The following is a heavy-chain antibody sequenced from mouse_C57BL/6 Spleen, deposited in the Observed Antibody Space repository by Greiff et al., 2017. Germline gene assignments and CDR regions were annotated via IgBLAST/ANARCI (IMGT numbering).Heavy chain of an antibody. CDR3: ARCQAVGLPYAMDY. CDR2: IYPGSGSS. CDR1: GYTFTSYW. V-gene: IGHV1-55*01. Sequence: VQLQQPGAELVKPGASVKMSCKASGYTFTSYWITWVKQRPGQGLEWIGDIYPGSGSSNYNEKFKSKATLTVDTSSSTAYMQLSSLTSEDSAVYYWARCQAVGLPYAMDYWGQGTSVTVSS. J-gene: IGHJ4*01. D-gene: IGHD1-1*01.